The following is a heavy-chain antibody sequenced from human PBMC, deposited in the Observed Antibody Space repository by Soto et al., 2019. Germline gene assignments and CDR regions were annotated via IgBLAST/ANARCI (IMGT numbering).Heavy chain of an antibody. CDR1: GFTFSSYV. Sequence: EVQLLESGGGLVQPGGSLRLSCVASGFTFSSYVMNWVRQAPGQGLEWVSAISGSGASTFYPDSVKGRFSIYRDNSKNLVYLQMDSLRDEDTAVYYCAKDRIHLPMSRFDYWGQGALVIVSS. J-gene: IGHJ4*02. V-gene: IGHV3-23*01. CDR2: ISGSGAST. D-gene: IGHD3-10*02. CDR3: AKDRIHLPMSRFDY.